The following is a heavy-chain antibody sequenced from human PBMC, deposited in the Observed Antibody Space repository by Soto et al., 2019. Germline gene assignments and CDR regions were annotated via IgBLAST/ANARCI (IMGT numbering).Heavy chain of an antibody. D-gene: IGHD4-17*01. CDR3: ARDGHHYCGNIDY. CDR2: IISILGIA. V-gene: IGHV1-69*08. Sequence: QVQLVQSGAEVKKPGSSVKVSCKASGGTFSSYTISWVRQAPGQGLEWMGRIISILGIANYAQKFQGRVTITADTSTSTGYMELNSLRSEDTAVYYCARDGHHYCGNIDYWGHGTLVTVAS. CDR1: GGTFSSYT. J-gene: IGHJ4*01.